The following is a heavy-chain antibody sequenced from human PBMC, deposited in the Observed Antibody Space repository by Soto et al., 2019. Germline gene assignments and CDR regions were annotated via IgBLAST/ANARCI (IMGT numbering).Heavy chain of an antibody. CDR2: ISYDGSNK. Sequence: QVQLVESGGGVVQPGRSLRLSCAASGFTFSSYGMHWVRQAPGKGLEWVAVISYDGSNKYYTDSVKVRFTIYRDNSKNTLYLQMTSLRAEDTAVYYCAPWFGAFDYWGQGTLVTFSS. J-gene: IGHJ4*02. D-gene: IGHD3-10*01. CDR3: APWFGAFDY. V-gene: IGHV3-30*03. CDR1: GFTFSSYG.